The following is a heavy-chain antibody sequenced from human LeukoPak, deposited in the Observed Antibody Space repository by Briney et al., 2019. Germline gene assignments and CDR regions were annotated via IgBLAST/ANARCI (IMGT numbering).Heavy chain of an antibody. CDR3: AKDSSITMIVTLLFDY. V-gene: IGHV3-23*01. Sequence: GGSLRLSCAASGFTFSSYAMSWVRQAPGKGLEWVSAISGGGTSTYYGDSVKGRFTISRDNSKNTLYLQMNSLRAEDTAVYYCAKDSSITMIVTLLFDYWGQGTLVTVSS. D-gene: IGHD3-22*01. CDR2: ISGGGTST. CDR1: GFTFSSYA. J-gene: IGHJ4*02.